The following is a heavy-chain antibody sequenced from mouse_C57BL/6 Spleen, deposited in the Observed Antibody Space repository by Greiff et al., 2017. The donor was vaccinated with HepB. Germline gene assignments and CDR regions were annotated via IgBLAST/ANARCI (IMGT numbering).Heavy chain of an antibody. J-gene: IGHJ3*01. CDR3: ATYDYDVRFAY. CDR2: IYPGDGDT. V-gene: IGHV1-82*01. Sequence: VQRVESGPELVKPGASVKISCKASGYAFSSSWMNWVKQRPGKGLEWIGRIYPGDGDTNYNGKFKGKATLTADKSSSTAYMQLSSLTSEDSAVYFCATYDYDVRFAYWGQGTLVTVSA. CDR1: GYAFSSSW. D-gene: IGHD2-4*01.